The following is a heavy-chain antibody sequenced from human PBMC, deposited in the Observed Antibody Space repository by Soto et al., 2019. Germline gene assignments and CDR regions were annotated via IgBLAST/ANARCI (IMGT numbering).Heavy chain of an antibody. CDR1: GYSVSSSDYY. Sequence: SETLSLTCSVSGYSVSSSDYYWAWIRQPPGKGLEWIGSMLYSGLTYYNPSLKSRVTLSVDTSKNQFSVRLNSVTASDTAVYYCAPLSVSLSGPYGTHVWGQGTTVTVSS. D-gene: IGHD2-15*01. J-gene: IGHJ6*02. CDR3: APLSVSLSGPYGTHV. V-gene: IGHV4-39*01. CDR2: MLYSGLT.